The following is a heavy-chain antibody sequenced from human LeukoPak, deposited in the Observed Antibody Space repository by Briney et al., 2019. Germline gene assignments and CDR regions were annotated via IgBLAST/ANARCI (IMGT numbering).Heavy chain of an antibody. Sequence: ASVKVSCKASGYTFTNYGISWVRQAPGQGLEWMGWISAYNGNTNYPQKFQARVTMTTDTSTSIAYMELRSLRYDDTAVYSCGRSFGNYYGSGTPPLYFDYWGQGTLVTVSS. CDR2: ISAYNGNT. J-gene: IGHJ4*02. D-gene: IGHD3-10*01. V-gene: IGHV1-18*01. CDR3: GRSFGNYYGSGTPPLYFDY. CDR1: GYTFTNYG.